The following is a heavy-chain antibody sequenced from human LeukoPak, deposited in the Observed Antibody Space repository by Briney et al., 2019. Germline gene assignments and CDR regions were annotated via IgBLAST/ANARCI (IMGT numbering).Heavy chain of an antibody. CDR1: GFTFSSYE. D-gene: IGHD2-15*01. J-gene: IGHJ3*02. CDR2: ISSSGSPI. CDR3: AREGGFDI. Sequence: PGGALRLSCVASGFTFSSYEMNWGRRAPGKGLEWVSYISSSGSPIYYAESVKGRFTISRDNAKNSLYLQMNSLRDEDTALYYCAREGGFDIWGQGTVVTVSS. V-gene: IGHV3-48*03.